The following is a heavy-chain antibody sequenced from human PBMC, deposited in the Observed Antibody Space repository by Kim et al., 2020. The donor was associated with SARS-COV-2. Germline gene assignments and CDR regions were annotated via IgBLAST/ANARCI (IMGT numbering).Heavy chain of an antibody. D-gene: IGHD3-10*01. CDR1: GFTFSNAW. J-gene: IGHJ4*02. CDR3: TTDQIAGWFGDPENVDY. V-gene: IGHV3-15*01. Sequence: GGSLRLSCAASGFTFSNAWMSWVRQAPGKGLEWVGRIKSKTDGGTTDYAAPVKGRFTISRDDSKNTLYLQMNSLKTEDTAVYYCTTDQIAGWFGDPENVDYWGQGTLVTVSS. CDR2: IKSKTDGGTT.